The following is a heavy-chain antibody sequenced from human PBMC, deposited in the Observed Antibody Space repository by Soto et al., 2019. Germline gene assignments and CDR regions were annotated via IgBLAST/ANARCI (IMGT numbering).Heavy chain of an antibody. CDR1: GVATTYGGYS. Sequence: SETLSLTCSVSGVATTYGGYSWSWIRQSPEKGLEWLGYIGHLETTYYNPSLKSRLIISIDTSKNQFSLKVGSVTAADTAVYYCASSSLYGMDVWGQGTTVTVSS. CDR2: IGHLETT. CDR3: ASSSLYGMDV. V-gene: IGHV4-30-2*05. J-gene: IGHJ6*02.